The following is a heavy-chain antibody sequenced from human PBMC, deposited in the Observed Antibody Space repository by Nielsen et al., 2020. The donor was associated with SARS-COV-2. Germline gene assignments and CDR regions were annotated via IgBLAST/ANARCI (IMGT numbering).Heavy chain of an antibody. V-gene: IGHV3-11*05. J-gene: IGHJ4*02. Sequence: GESLKISCAASGFIFSDYYMSWLRQAPGKGLAWVSYISSSSSDTNYADSVKGRFTISRDNAKNSLYLQMNSLRAEDTAVYYCARVRGSYSFDYWGQGNLVTVSS. CDR2: ISSSSSDT. CDR3: ARVRGSYSFDY. D-gene: IGHD1-26*01. CDR1: GFIFSDYY.